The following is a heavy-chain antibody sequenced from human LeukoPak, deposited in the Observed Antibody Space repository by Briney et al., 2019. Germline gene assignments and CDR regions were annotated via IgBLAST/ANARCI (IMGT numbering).Heavy chain of an antibody. CDR1: GGSISSSSYY. CDR2: IYYSGST. V-gene: IGHV4-61*05. D-gene: IGHD3-16*01. Sequence: PSETLSLTCTVSGGSISSSSYYWGWIRQPPGKGLEWIGYIYYSGSTNYNPSLKSRVTISVDTSKNQFSLKLRSPHLGSYGYGPWELPVPYFDYWGQGTLVTVSS. J-gene: IGHJ4*02. CDR3: ELPVPYFDY.